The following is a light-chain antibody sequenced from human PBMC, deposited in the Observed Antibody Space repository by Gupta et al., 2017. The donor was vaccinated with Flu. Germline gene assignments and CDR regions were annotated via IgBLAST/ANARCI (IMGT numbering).Light chain of an antibody. Sequence: QSAPTQPASVSASPGQSITISCTATSSDVGGYNYVSWYQHHPGKAPKLMIYEVTKRPSGVSSRFSGSKSGYTASLTISGLQAEDEADYYCSSYTSSNTLVFGGGTKLTVL. V-gene: IGLV2-14*01. CDR2: EVT. CDR3: SSYTSSNTLV. CDR1: SSDVGGYNY. J-gene: IGLJ3*02.